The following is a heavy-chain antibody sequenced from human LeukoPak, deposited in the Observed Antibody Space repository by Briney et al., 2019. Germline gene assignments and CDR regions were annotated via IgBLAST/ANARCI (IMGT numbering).Heavy chain of an antibody. CDR2: INPNSGGT. CDR1: GYTFTGYY. D-gene: IGHD4-11*01. V-gene: IGHV1-2*02. Sequence: EASVKVSSKASGYTFTGYYMHWVRQAPGQGLEWMGWINPNSGGTNYAQKFQGRVTMTRDTSISTAYMELSRLRSDDTAVYYCARVRTTVTPALGYWGQGTLVTVSS. J-gene: IGHJ4*02. CDR3: ARVRTTVTPALGY.